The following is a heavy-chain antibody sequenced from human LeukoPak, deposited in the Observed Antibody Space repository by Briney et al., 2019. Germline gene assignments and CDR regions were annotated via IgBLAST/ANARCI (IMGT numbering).Heavy chain of an antibody. V-gene: IGHV4-59*01. CDR1: GDSISRYY. CDR3: ARYDHAPSYYYYYMDV. J-gene: IGHJ6*03. CDR2: YYGGRT. Sequence: PSETLSLTCTVSGDSISRYYWSWIRQSPGKGLEWIGYYGGRTTYNPSLKSRVTMSVDTSKNQFSLKLASVTAADTAVYYCARYDHAPSYYYYYMDVWGKGTTVTVPS. D-gene: IGHD1-14*01.